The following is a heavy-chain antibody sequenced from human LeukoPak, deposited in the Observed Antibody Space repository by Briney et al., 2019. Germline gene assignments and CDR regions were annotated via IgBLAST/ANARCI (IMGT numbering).Heavy chain of an antibody. J-gene: IGHJ4*02. V-gene: IGHV4-34*01. CDR3: ARGKVWYGELEDAYYFDS. D-gene: IGHD3-10*01. Sequence: PSETLSLTCAVSDGSFSDDYWTWIRQPPGKGLEWIGDINHSGNTNYNPSLKSRVTISLHSSKNQFSLKLSSVTAADTAVYYCARGKVWYGELEDAYYFDSWGQGTQVTVPS. CDR1: DGSFSDDY. CDR2: INHSGNT.